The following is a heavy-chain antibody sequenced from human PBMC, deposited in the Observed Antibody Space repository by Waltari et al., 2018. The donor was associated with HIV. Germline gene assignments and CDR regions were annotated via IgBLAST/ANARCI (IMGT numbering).Heavy chain of an antibody. V-gene: IGHV4-38-2*02. D-gene: IGHD3-22*01. J-gene: IGHJ3*01. CDR2: IYRTGTT. CDR3: ARDQDYYDSSGYTCYAFDP. CDR1: GSSLSSRYY. Sequence: QVRLQESGPGLVKTSETLSLTCRVSGSSLSSRYYWGWIRQAPGKGLEWIGSIYRTGTTYYNPSLKSRVSVSLNMSKNQFSLKLSSVTAADTAVYYCARDQDYYDSSGYTCYAFDPWGQGTMVIVSS.